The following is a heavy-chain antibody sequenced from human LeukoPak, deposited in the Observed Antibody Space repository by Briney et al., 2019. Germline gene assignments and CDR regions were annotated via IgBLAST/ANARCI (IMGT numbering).Heavy chain of an antibody. J-gene: IGHJ4*02. CDR1: GYTFTGYY. CDR3: ARVPYRRLVGTFDY. CDR2: INPNSGGT. V-gene: IGHV1-2*02. Sequence: ASVKVSCKASGYTFTGYYMHWVRQAPGQGLEWMGWINPNSGGTNYAQKFQGRVTMTRDTSISTAYMELSRLRSDDTAVYYCARVPYRRLVGTFDYWGQGTLVTVSS. D-gene: IGHD6-19*01.